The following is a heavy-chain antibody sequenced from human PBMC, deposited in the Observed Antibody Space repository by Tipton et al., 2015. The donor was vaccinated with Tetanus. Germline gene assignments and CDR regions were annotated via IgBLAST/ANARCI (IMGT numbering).Heavy chain of an antibody. J-gene: IGHJ4*02. CDR3: ARRSGGYSNYFDY. CDR1: GGSISSSSYY. V-gene: IGHV4-39*01. Sequence: TLSLTCTVSGGSISSSSYYWGWIRQPPGKGLEWIGSIYYSGSTYYNPSLKSRVTISVDTSKNQFSLRLSSVTAADTAVYYCARRSGGYSNYFDYWGQGTLVTVSS. CDR2: IYYSGST. D-gene: IGHD1-26*01.